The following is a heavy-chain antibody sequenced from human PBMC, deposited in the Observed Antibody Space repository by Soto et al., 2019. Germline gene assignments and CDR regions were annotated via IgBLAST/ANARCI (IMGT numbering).Heavy chain of an antibody. Sequence: GASVKLSCKASGYTFPDYFIYWVRQAPGQGLEWMGWINPNGGGTNYAQNFQGRVTMTRDTSISTAYVELSSLTSDDTAVYYCARLAGVGPPRTWIIYWCPGTLVTVS. J-gene: IGHJ4*02. CDR3: ARLAGVGPPRTWIIY. V-gene: IGHV1-2*02. CDR1: GYTFPDYF. D-gene: IGHD1-26*01. CDR2: INPNGGGT.